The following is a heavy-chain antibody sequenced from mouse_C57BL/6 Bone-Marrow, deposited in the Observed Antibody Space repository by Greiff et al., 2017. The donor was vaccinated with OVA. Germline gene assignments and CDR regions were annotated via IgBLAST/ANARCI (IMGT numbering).Heavy chain of an antibody. CDR1: GFTFSSYG. Sequence: EVHLVESGGDLVKPGGSLKLSCAASGFTFSSYGMSWVRQTPDKRLEWVATISSGGSYTYYPDSVKGRFTISRDNAKNNLYLQMSRLKAEDTAMYYCARHLCLDDWGQGTTLTVAS. CDR2: ISSGGSYT. CDR3: ARHLCLDD. V-gene: IGHV5-6*01. J-gene: IGHJ2*01.